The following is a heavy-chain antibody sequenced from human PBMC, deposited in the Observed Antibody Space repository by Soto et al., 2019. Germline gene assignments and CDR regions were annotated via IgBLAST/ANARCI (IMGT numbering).Heavy chain of an antibody. J-gene: IGHJ3*02. CDR1: GGSFSGYY. Sequence: SETLSLTCAVYGGSFSGYYWSCIRQPPGKGLEWIGEINHSGSTNYNPSLKSRVTISVDTSKNQFSLKLSSVTAADTAVYYCASNFYCSGGSCYSIDAFDIWGQGTMVTVSS. CDR3: ASNFYCSGGSCYSIDAFDI. CDR2: INHSGST. D-gene: IGHD2-15*01. V-gene: IGHV4-34*01.